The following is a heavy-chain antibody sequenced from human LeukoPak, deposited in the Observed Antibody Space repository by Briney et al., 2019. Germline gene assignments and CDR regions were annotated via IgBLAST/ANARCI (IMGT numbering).Heavy chain of an antibody. V-gene: IGHV1-69*05. CDR2: NIPIFGTA. J-gene: IGHJ4*02. D-gene: IGHD3-3*01. CDR3: AREQGYDFGSASLHSDY. Sequence: SVKVSCKASGGTFSSYAISWVRQAPGQGLEWMGGNIPIFGTANYAQKFQGRVTITTDESTSTAYMELSSLRSEDTAVYYCAREQGYDFGSASLHSDYWGQVILVTVSS. CDR1: GGTFSSYA.